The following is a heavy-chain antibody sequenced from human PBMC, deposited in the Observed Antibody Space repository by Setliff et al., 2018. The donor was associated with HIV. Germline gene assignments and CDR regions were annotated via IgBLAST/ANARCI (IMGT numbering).Heavy chain of an antibody. D-gene: IGHD6-25*01. CDR2: INHGGTT. V-gene: IGHV4-34*01. Sequence: KTSETLSLTCAVYGDSFSGYYWSWIRQTPGKGLEWIGEINHGGTTNSNPSLKSRVTISVDTSKNQFSLRMSSVTAADSGVYYRARGSSGSHRTEYDDAFDIWGQGAVVTVSS. CDR3: ARGSSGSHRTEYDDAFDI. J-gene: IGHJ3*02. CDR1: GDSFSGYY.